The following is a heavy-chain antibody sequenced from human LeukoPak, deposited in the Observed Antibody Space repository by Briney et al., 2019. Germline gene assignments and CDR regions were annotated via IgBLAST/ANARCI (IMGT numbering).Heavy chain of an antibody. D-gene: IGHD1-26*01. J-gene: IGHJ3*02. CDR2: MNPNSGNT. CDR1: GYTFTSYD. CDR3: AKLPYTEWELTTSDAFDI. Sequence: ASVKVSCKASGYTFTSYDINWVRQATGQGLEWMGLMNPNSGNTGYAQKFQGRVTITRNTSISTAYMELSSLRSEDTAVYYCAKLPYTEWELTTSDAFDIWGQGTMVTVSS. V-gene: IGHV1-8*03.